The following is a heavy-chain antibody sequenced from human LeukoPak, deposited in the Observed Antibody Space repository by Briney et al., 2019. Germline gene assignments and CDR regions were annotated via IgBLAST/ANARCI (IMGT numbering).Heavy chain of an antibody. V-gene: IGHV3-30*18. J-gene: IGHJ5*02. D-gene: IGHD6-19*01. CDR3: AKKPVTGTLAWFDP. CDR1: GFTVSSNY. Sequence: GGPLRLSCAASGFTVSSNYMSWARQAPGKGLEWVAVISYDGSNKYYADSVKGRFTISRDNSKNTLYLQMNSLRAEDTAVYYCAKKPVTGTLAWFDPWGQGTLVTVSS. CDR2: ISYDGSNK.